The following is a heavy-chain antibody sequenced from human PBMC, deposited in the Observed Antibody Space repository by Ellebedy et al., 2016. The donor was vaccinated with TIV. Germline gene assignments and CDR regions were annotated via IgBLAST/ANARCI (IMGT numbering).Heavy chain of an antibody. CDR1: GYTFTGYY. CDR2: INPSGGSA. V-gene: IGHV1-46*04. Sequence: AASVKVSCKASGYTFTGYYLHWARQAPGQGLEWMGIINPSGGSASYAQKLQGRVTMTRNTSTSTVYMELSSLRSEDTAVYYCASGFDNSGCLDYWGQGTLVTVSS. J-gene: IGHJ4*02. CDR3: ASGFDNSGCLDY. D-gene: IGHD3-22*01.